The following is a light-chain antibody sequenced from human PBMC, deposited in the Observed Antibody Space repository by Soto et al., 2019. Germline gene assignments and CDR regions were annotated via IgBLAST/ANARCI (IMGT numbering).Light chain of an antibody. V-gene: IGKV3-15*01. Sequence: EIGMTQSPAALSVSPGERATLSCRAGQGVTTNFAWYQQKSGQSPRLLIYDVSIRATGVPARFSGTGSETDFTITISGLQSEDAEVYVGQQYNNWPFSFGQGTRLEIK. CDR1: QGVTTN. J-gene: IGKJ5*01. CDR3: QQYNNWPFS. CDR2: DVS.